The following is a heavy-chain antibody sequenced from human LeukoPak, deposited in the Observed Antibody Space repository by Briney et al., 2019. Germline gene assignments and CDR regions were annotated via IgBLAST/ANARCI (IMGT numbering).Heavy chain of an antibody. D-gene: IGHD1-1*01. CDR3: AKDRSTTGTTGVNY. CDR1: GFTFSSYT. V-gene: IGHV3-23*01. Sequence: XAAXGFTFSSYTMSWVRQAPGKGLEWVXAISGSGGSTYYADSVKGRFTISRDNSKNTLYLQMNSLRAEDTAVYYCAKDRSTTGTTGVNYWGHGTLVTVSS. J-gene: IGHJ4*01. CDR2: ISGSGGST.